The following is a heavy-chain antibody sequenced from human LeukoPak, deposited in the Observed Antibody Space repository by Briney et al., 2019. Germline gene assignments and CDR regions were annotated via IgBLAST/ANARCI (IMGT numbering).Heavy chain of an antibody. CDR3: AGSLGYCTSNVCYLKY. V-gene: IGHV1-18*01. Sequence: GASVKVSCKASGYTFTNYAMNWVRQVAGQGLEWMGWISAQHGQTEYAPNSQDRVTMTTDTYTNTAYMELRSLRSDDTAVYYCAGSLGYCTSNVCYLKYWGQGTLVTVSS. D-gene: IGHD2-8*01. CDR1: GYTFTNYA. J-gene: IGHJ4*02. CDR2: ISAQHGQT.